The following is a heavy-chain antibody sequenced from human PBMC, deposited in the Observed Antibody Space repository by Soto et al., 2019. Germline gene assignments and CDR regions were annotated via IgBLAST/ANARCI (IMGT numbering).Heavy chain of an antibody. CDR3: ARGGWYCSGGSCYSAYGMDV. Sequence: PSETLSLTCTVSGGSISSGDYYWSWIRQPPGKGLEWIGYIYYSGSTYYNPPLKSRVTISVDTSKNQFSLKLSSVTAADTAVYYCARGGWYCSGGSCYSAYGMDVWGQGTTVTVSS. V-gene: IGHV4-30-4*01. J-gene: IGHJ6*02. CDR1: GGSISSGDYY. D-gene: IGHD2-15*01. CDR2: IYYSGST.